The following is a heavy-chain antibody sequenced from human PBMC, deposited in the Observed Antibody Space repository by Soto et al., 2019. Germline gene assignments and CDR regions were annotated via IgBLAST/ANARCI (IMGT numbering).Heavy chain of an antibody. CDR3: ARGFADNTDLTY. J-gene: IGHJ4*02. D-gene: IGHD3-10*01. Sequence: QVQLVESGGGVVQPGRSLRLSCTASGFIFSSYGMHWVRQAPGKGLEWVAVIWHDGSDKYYADSVKGRFTIARDNSKNTLYLQMNSLRAEDTAVYYCARGFADNTDLTYWGQGTLVTVSS. CDR1: GFIFSSYG. V-gene: IGHV3-33*01. CDR2: IWHDGSDK.